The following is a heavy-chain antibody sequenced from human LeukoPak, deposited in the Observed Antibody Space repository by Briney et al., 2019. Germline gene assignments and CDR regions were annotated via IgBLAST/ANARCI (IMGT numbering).Heavy chain of an antibody. CDR1: GYTLTELS. CDR2: FDPEDGET. Sequence: GASVKVSCKVSGYTLTELSLHWVRQAPGKGLEWMGRFDPEDGETIYARKFQGRVTMTEDTSTDTAYMELSSLRSEDTAVYFCAVSLRTGGYYGMDVWGQGTTVTVSS. CDR3: AVSLRTGGYYGMDV. V-gene: IGHV1-24*01. J-gene: IGHJ6*02.